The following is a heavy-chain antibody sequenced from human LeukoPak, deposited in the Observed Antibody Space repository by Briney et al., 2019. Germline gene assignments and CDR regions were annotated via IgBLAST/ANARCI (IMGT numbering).Heavy chain of an antibody. V-gene: IGHV4-59*01. CDR1: GGSISSYY. CDR2: IYHSGST. CDR3: ARGGSPWDYYYYMDL. Sequence: PSETLSLTCTVSGGSISSYYWGWIRQPPGKGLEWIGSIYHSGSTNYNPSLKSRVTISVDTSKNQFSLKLSSVTAADTAVYYCARGGSPWDYYYYMDLWGKGTTVTVSS. J-gene: IGHJ6*03. D-gene: IGHD2-15*01.